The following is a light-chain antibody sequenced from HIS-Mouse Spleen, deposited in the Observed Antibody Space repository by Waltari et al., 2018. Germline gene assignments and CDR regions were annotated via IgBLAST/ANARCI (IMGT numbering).Light chain of an antibody. CDR1: QGISSY. J-gene: IGKJ1*01. CDR2: AAS. Sequence: QLTQSPSFLSASVGDRVTITCRASQGISSYLAWYQQKPGKAPKLLIYAASTLQSGVPSRFSGSGSGTEFTLTISSLQPEDFATYYCQQLNSYPWTFGQGTKVEIK. V-gene: IGKV1-9*01. CDR3: QQLNSYPWT.